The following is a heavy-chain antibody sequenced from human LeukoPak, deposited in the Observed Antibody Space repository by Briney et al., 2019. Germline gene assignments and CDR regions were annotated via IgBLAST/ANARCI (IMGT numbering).Heavy chain of an antibody. J-gene: IGHJ4*02. D-gene: IGHD3-10*01. V-gene: IGHV1-24*01. Sequence: ASVKVSCKVSGYTLTELSMHWVRQAPGKGLEWMGGFDPEDGETIYAQKFQGRVTMTRNTSISTAYMELSSLRSEDTAVYYCARGLKRGSGSYNYWGQGTLVTVSS. CDR3: ARGLKRGSGSYNY. CDR1: GYTLTELS. CDR2: FDPEDGET.